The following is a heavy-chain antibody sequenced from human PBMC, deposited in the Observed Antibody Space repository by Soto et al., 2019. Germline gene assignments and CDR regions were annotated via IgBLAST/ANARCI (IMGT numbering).Heavy chain of an antibody. CDR3: ARTSHESTGYYYFDY. CDR1: GGSVTGGSYY. CDR2: FYYSGTT. Sequence: PSETLSLTCTVSGGSVTGGSYYWSWIRQSPAKGLEWIGYFYYSGTTNYSPSLKSRVTISADTSKNQVSLTVNSVTAADTAVYYCARTSHESTGYYYFDYWGRGTLVTVS. J-gene: IGHJ4*02. D-gene: IGHD3-22*01. V-gene: IGHV4-61*01.